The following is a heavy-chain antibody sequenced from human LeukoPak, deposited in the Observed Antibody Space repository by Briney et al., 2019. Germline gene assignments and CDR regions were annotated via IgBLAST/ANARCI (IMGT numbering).Heavy chain of an antibody. J-gene: IGHJ4*02. CDR1: GLAFSRFW. Sequence: GGSLRLSCAASGLAFSRFWMSWVRQAPGKGMEWVANINEDGSKKNYVDSVRGRFTISRDNAKDSLYLQMNSLRAEDTAVYYCASGGHLDYWGQGTPVTVSS. D-gene: IGHD3-16*01. CDR3: ASGGHLDY. CDR2: INEDGSKK. V-gene: IGHV3-7*03.